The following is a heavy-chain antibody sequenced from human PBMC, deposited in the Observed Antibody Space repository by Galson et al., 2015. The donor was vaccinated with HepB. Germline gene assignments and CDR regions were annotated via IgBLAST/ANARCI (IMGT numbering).Heavy chain of an antibody. Sequence: SLRLSCAASGFTFKTYAMHWVRQAPGKGLEWVAVISYDGSNKYYADSVKGRFTISRDNSRDTLHLQMNSLKTEDTAVYYCTRDRLDAFDMWGQGTMVTVSS. CDR2: ISYDGSNK. CDR3: TRDRLDAFDM. CDR1: GFTFKTYA. J-gene: IGHJ3*02. V-gene: IGHV3-30*04.